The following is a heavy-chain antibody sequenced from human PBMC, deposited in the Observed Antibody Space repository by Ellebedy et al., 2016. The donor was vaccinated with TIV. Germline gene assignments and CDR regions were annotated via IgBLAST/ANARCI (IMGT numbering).Heavy chain of an antibody. CDR2: ISASGAST. D-gene: IGHD3-3*01. CDR3: AKGHGVTIFWGFDH. CDR1: GFTFNSYA. V-gene: IGHV3-23*01. J-gene: IGHJ4*02. Sequence: PGGSLRLSCAASGFTFNSYAMNWVRQAPGKGLGWVYAISASGASTSSADSVKARFTISRDNSKNTLILQMNSLRAEDTAVYYGAKGHGVTIFWGFDHWGQGTLVTVSS.